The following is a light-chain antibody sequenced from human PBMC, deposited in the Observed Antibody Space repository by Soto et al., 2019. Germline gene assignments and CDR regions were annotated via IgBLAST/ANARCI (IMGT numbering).Light chain of an antibody. CDR2: KAS. V-gene: IGKV1-5*03. CDR1: QTISSW. J-gene: IGKJ1*01. Sequence: DIQMTQSPSTLSVSVGDRFTITCLASQTISSWSAWYQQKPGKAPKLLIYKASTLKSGVPSRFSGSGSGTEFTLTISSLQPDDFATYYCQHYNSYSEAFGQGTKVDIK. CDR3: QHYNSYSEA.